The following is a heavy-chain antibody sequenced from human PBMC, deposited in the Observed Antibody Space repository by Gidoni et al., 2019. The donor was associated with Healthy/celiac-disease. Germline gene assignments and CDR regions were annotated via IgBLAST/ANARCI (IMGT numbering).Heavy chain of an antibody. Sequence: QVQLVESGGGVVQPGRSLRLSCAASGFTFSSSGMHWVRQAPGKGLEWVAVISYDGSNKYYADSVKGRFTISRDNSKNTLYLQMNSLRAEDTAVYYCAKSDYDSSGYYYEYAFDIWGQGTMVTVSS. CDR2: ISYDGSNK. CDR1: GFTFSSSG. V-gene: IGHV3-30*18. D-gene: IGHD3-22*01. J-gene: IGHJ3*02. CDR3: AKSDYDSSGYYYEYAFDI.